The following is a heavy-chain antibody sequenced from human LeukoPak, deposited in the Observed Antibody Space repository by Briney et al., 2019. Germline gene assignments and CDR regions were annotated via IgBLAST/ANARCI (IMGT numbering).Heavy chain of an antibody. CDR1: GGSTNSYY. V-gene: IGHV4-4*07. CDR2: IYSSGST. CDR3: ARVKASSTSWTFDQ. D-gene: IGHD2-2*01. J-gene: IGHJ4*02. Sequence: SETLSLTCSVSGGSTNSYYWSWIRQSGGKGLEWIGRIYSSGSTVYNPSLNSRLTMSIDTSKNQFSLTLKSVTATDTAGYYCARVKASSTSWTFDQWGQGALVTVSS.